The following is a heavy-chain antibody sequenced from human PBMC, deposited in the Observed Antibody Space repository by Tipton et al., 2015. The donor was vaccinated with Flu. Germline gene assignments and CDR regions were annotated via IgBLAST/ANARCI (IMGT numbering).Heavy chain of an antibody. CDR3: ARWPQEAAMMGSSGGGYYYYYGMDV. V-gene: IGHV1-2*02. D-gene: IGHD6-6*01. Sequence: QLVQSGAEVKKPGASVKVSCKASGYTFAGYYMHWVRQAPGQGLEWMGWINPNSGGTNYAQKFQGRVTMTRDTSISTAYMELSRRRSDDKAVYCCARWPQEAAMMGSSGGGYYYYYGMDVWGQGTAVTVSS. J-gene: IGHJ6*02. CDR2: INPNSGGT. CDR1: GYTFAGYY.